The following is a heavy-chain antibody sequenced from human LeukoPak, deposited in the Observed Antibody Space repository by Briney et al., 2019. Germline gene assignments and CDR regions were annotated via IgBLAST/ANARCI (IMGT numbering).Heavy chain of an antibody. D-gene: IGHD5-18*01. Sequence: ASVKVSCKASGYTFTSYAMHWVRQAPGQRLEWMGWVNPGNGNIQYSQKFQDRVTISRDTSASTAYMELSSLRSEDTAVYYCARGTTVMVTYWGQGTLVTVSS. CDR3: ARGTTVMVTY. V-gene: IGHV1-3*01. CDR1: GYTFTSYA. J-gene: IGHJ4*02. CDR2: VNPGNGNI.